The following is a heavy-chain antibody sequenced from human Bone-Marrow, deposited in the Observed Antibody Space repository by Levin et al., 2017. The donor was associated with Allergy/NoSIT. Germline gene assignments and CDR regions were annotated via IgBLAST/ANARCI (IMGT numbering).Heavy chain of an antibody. V-gene: IGHV3-9*01. D-gene: IGHD5-24*01. CDR2: ITWNRGKK. CDR1: GFNVDDYA. CDR3: VKDISRDGSHFDR. J-gene: IGHJ4*02. Sequence: PGGSLRLSCAASGFNVDDYAMHWVRQAPGKGLEWVSVITWNRGKKDYADSVMGRFTISRDSVKNSLYLEMNSLRGEDTALYYCVKDISRDGSHFDRWGQGTLVTVSS.